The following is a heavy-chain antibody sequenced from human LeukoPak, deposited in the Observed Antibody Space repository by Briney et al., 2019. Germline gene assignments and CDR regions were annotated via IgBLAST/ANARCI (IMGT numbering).Heavy chain of an antibody. V-gene: IGHV1-2*02. CDR1: GYTFTGYY. J-gene: IGHJ4*02. Sequence: GASVKVSCKASGYTFTGYYMHWVRQAPGQGLEWMGWINPNSGGTNYAQKFQGRVTMTRDTSISTAYMELSRLRSDDTAVYYCARGRGYYDSSGPFDYWGQGTLVTVSS. CDR2: INPNSGGT. D-gene: IGHD3-22*01. CDR3: ARGRGYYDSSGPFDY.